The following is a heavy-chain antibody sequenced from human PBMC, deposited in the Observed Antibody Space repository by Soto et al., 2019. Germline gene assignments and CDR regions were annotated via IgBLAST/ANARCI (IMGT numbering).Heavy chain of an antibody. D-gene: IGHD6-19*01. CDR3: ASVVAGIHY. CDR2: IYSGGGA. Sequence: EVQLVETGGGLTQPGGSLRLSCAASGFNVSNNYMSWVRQAPGKGLEWVSLIYSGGGAYYADSVQGRFTISRDNSKNTLYFQMNSLRADDTAVYYCASVVAGIHYWGQGTLVTVSS. V-gene: IGHV3-53*02. CDR1: GFNVSNNY. J-gene: IGHJ4*02.